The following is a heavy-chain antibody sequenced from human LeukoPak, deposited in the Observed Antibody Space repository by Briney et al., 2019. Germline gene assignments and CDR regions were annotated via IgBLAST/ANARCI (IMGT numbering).Heavy chain of an antibody. V-gene: IGHV4-38-2*02. Sequence: SETLSLTCTVSGYSISSGYYWGWIRQPPGKGLEWIGSIYHSGSTYYNPSLKSRVTISVDTSKNQFSLKLSSVTAADTAVYYCARDPRHYDILTGYFDAFDIWGQGTMVTVSS. J-gene: IGHJ3*02. CDR3: ARDPRHYDILTGYFDAFDI. D-gene: IGHD3-9*01. CDR2: IYHSGST. CDR1: GYSISSGYY.